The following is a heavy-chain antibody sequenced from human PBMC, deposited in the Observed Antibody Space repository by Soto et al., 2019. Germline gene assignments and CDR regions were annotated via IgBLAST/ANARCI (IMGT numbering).Heavy chain of an antibody. CDR3: ARGYDMITFGGVIVITAAGGFDY. J-gene: IGHJ4*02. CDR1: GGSSSIYY. V-gene: IGHV4-4*07. D-gene: IGHD3-16*02. Sequence: LXLTCTVSGGSSSIYYWSWIRQPAGKGLECIGRIYTSGSTNYNPSLKSRVTMSVDTSKNQFSLKLSSVTAADTAVYYCARGYDMITFGGVIVITAAGGFDYWGQGNLVTVSS. CDR2: IYTSGST.